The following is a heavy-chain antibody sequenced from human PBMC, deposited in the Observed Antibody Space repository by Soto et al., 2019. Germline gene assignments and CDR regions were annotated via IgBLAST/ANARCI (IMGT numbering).Heavy chain of an antibody. Sequence: QITLKESGPALVKPTQTLTLTCTFSGFSLSTTGVGVGWIRQPPGKALEWLALIYWTDDKRYNPSLENRLTIATDSSRNHVVLTMTNMDPVDIGTYYCAHAPLYRSSDYYFDKWGQGTLVTVSS. CDR1: GFSLSTTGVG. CDR3: AHAPLYRSSDYYFDK. D-gene: IGHD2-2*01. CDR2: IYWTDDK. J-gene: IGHJ4*02. V-gene: IGHV2-5*01.